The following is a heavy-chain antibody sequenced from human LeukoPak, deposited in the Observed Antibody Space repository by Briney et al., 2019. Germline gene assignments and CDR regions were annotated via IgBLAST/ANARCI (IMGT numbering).Heavy chain of an antibody. CDR2: IAYDGSIK. CDR3: ATSVFRGVSNF. V-gene: IGHV3-30*03. CDR1: GFTFSAYG. D-gene: IGHD3-10*01. Sequence: PGGSLRLSCAAPGFTFSAYGMHWVRQAPGKGLEWVAVIAYDGSIKYYADSVKGRFTISRDNAKNSLYLQMNSLKDEDTALYYCATSVFRGVSNFWGQGTLVTVSS. J-gene: IGHJ4*02.